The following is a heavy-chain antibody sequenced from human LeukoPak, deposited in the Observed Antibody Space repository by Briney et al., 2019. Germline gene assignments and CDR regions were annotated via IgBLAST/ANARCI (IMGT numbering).Heavy chain of an antibody. Sequence: GGSLRLSCAASGFTVSNNYMSWVRQAPGKGVEWGSVVYSGGSTYYAESVKGRFTISRDNSKNTLYLQMNSLRAEDTAVYYCARDHRSYYDVSGDYYFDDWGQGTLVTVSS. CDR2: VYSGGST. V-gene: IGHV3-53*01. D-gene: IGHD3-22*01. J-gene: IGHJ4*02. CDR3: ARDHRSYYDVSGDYYFDD. CDR1: GFTVSNNY.